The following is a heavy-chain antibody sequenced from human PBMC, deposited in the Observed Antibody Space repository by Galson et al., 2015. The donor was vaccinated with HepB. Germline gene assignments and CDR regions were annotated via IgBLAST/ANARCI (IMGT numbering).Heavy chain of an antibody. CDR1: GYTFSSYA. CDR2: INTNTGNP. J-gene: IGHJ3*02. Sequence: SVKVSCKASGYTFSSYAMNWVRQAPGQGLEWMGWINTNTGNPTYAQGFTGRFVFSLDTSVSTAYLQISSLKAEDTAVYYCARYTSAWYIYAFDICGQGTMVTVSS. V-gene: IGHV7-4-1*02. CDR3: ARYTSAWYIYAFDI. D-gene: IGHD6-19*01.